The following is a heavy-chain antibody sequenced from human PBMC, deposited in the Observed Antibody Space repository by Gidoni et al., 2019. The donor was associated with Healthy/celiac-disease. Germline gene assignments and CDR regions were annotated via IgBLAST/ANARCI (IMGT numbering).Heavy chain of an antibody. CDR1: GGSISSYY. V-gene: IGHV4-59*01. J-gene: IGHJ4*02. CDR3: ARGGGTVVYFDY. Sequence: QVQLQESGPGLVKPSETLSLTCTVSGGSISSYYWSWIRQPPGKGLEWIGYIYYSGSTNYNPSLKSRVTISVDTSKNQFSLKLSSVTAADTAVYYCARGGGTVVYFDYWGQGTLVTVSS. CDR2: IYYSGST. D-gene: IGHD1-1*01.